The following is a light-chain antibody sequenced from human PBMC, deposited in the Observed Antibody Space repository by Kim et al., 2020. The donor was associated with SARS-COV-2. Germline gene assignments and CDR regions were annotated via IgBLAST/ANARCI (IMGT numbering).Light chain of an antibody. V-gene: IGLV2-14*01. Sequence: QSALTQPASVSGSPGQSITISCTGTSSDVGGYNYVSWYQQHPGKAPKLMIYDVSKRPSGVSNRFSGSKSGNTASLTISGLQAEDEADYCCSSYTSSSTYVFGTGNKGTVL. CDR1: SSDVGGYNY. CDR2: DVS. J-gene: IGLJ1*01. CDR3: SSYTSSSTYV.